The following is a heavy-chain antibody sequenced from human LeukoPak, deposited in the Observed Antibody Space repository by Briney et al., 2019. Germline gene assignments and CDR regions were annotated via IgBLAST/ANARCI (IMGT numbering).Heavy chain of an antibody. J-gene: IGHJ4*02. CDR1: GGTFSSYA. CDR3: ARARGAGTTFCDY. Sequence: GASVKVSCKASGGTFSSYAISWVRQATRQGLEWMGGIIPIFGTANYAQKFQGRVTITADESTSTAYMELSSLRSEDTAVYYCARARGAGTTFCDYWGQGTLVTVSS. CDR2: IIPIFGTA. V-gene: IGHV1-69*01. D-gene: IGHD1-1*01.